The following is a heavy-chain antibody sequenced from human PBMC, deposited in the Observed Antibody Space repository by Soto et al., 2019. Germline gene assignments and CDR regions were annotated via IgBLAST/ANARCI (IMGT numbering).Heavy chain of an antibody. CDR1: GFNLSHPW. D-gene: IGHD3-9*01. V-gene: IGHV3-15*01. CDR3: TTGIYYDILTGYHNVAY. Sequence: GSLRLSCVASGFNLSHPWMTLVRQAAGKGLEWVGRIKSKTGGGTADYAAPVKGRATISRDDSKNTVYLQMNSLKTEDTAVYYCTTGIYYDILTGYHNVAYWGQGALVTVSS. CDR2: IKSKTGGGTA. J-gene: IGHJ4*02.